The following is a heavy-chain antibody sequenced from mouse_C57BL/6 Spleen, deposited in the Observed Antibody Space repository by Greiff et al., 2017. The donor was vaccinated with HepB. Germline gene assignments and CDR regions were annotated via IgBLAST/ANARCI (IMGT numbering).Heavy chain of an antibody. CDR1: GFSLTSYG. D-gene: IGHD3-2*02. J-gene: IGHJ2*01. CDR3: ARHNSSGYYFDY. CDR2: IWSDGST. Sequence: VKVVESGPGLVAPSQSLSITCTVSGFSLTSYGVHWVRQPPGKGLEWLVVIWSDGSTTYNSALKSRLSISKDNSKSQVFLKMNSLQTDDTAMYYCARHNSSGYYFDYWGQGTTLTVSS. V-gene: IGHV2-6-1*01.